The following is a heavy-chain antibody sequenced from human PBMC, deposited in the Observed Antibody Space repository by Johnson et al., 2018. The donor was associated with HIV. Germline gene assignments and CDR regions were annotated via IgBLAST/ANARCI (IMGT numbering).Heavy chain of an antibody. Sequence: QVQLVESGGGVVQPGRSLRLSCAASGFTFSSYGMHWVRQAPGKGLEWVAVIWYDGSSKYYADSVKGRFTISRDNSKNKLYLQMNSLRVEDTAGYYCAKDLRQVAVNDVFDIWGQGTVVSVSS. CDR1: GFTFSSYG. D-gene: IGHD6-19*01. CDR3: AKDLRQVAVNDVFDI. J-gene: IGHJ3*02. CDR2: IWYDGSSK. V-gene: IGHV3-33*06.